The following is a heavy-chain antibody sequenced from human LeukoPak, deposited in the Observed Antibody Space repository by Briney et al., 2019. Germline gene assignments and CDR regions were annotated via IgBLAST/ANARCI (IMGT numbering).Heavy chain of an antibody. V-gene: IGHV4-39*07. D-gene: IGHD2-15*01. J-gene: IGHJ4*02. CDR3: ARDRPGYCSGGSCYGLDY. Sequence: PSETLSLTCTVSGGSISSSSYYWGWIRQPPGKGLEWIGSIYYSGSTYYNPSPKSRVTISVDTSKNQFSLKLSSVTAADTAVYYCARDRPGYCSGGSCYGLDYWGQGTLVTVSS. CDR1: GGSISSSSYY. CDR2: IYYSGST.